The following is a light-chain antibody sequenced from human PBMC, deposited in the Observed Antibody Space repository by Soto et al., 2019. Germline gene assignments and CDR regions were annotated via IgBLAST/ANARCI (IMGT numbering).Light chain of an antibody. Sequence: DIQMTQSPSTLSASVGDRVTITCRASQSISSWLAWYQQKPGKAPKLLIYKASSLESGVPSRFSGSGSRTELTLSISSLQPDDFATYYCQKYNSYSGMYTFGQETKLEIK. CDR1: QSISSW. CDR3: QKYNSYSGMYT. J-gene: IGKJ2*01. CDR2: KAS. V-gene: IGKV1-5*03.